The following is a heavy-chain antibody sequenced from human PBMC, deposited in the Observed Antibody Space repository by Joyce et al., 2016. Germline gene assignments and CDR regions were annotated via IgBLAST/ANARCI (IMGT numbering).Heavy chain of an antibody. Sequence: QVQLVQSGAEVKKPGASVKVSCKASGYTFTNYDINWVRQAPGQGLEWLGWMSTSNGNTGYAQKFQGRVTITRDTSINTAYMELSSLRSEDTAVYYCARNPYESGLFDPWGQGTLVTVSS. CDR1: GYTFTNYD. D-gene: IGHD3-22*01. CDR2: MSTSNGNT. J-gene: IGHJ5*02. CDR3: ARNPYESGLFDP. V-gene: IGHV1-8*03.